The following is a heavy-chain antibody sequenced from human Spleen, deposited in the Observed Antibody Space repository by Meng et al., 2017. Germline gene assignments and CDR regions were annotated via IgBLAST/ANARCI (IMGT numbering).Heavy chain of an antibody. J-gene: IGHJ3*02. CDR3: ARIGSHYLNPFDI. CDR1: GYSFTNYW. D-gene: IGHD1-26*01. V-gene: IGHV5-51*01. Sequence: GESLKISCKGSGYSFTNYWIGWVRQMPGKGLEWMGIIYPGDSDTRYSPSFQGQVTISADKSISTAYLQWTSLRASDTAMYYCARIGSHYLNPFDIWGQGTMVTVSS. CDR2: IYPGDSDT.